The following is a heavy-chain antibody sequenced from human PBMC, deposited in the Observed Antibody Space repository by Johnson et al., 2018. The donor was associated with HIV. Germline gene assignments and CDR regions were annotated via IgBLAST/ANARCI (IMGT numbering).Heavy chain of an antibody. CDR3: ARDDILTGYYDAFDI. D-gene: IGHD3-9*01. CDR1: GFTFSSYD. CDR2: IGTAGDT. V-gene: IGHV3-13*01. Sequence: MQLVESGGGLVQPGGSLRLSCAASGFTFSSYDMHWVRQATGKGLEWVSAIGTAGDTYYPGSVKGRFTISRENAKNSLYLQMNSLRAGDTAVYYCARDDILTGYYDAFDIWGQGTMVTVSS. J-gene: IGHJ3*02.